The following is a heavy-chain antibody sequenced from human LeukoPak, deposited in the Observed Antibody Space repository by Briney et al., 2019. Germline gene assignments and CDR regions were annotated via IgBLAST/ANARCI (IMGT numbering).Heavy chain of an antibody. Sequence: SQTLSLTCAISGDSVSSNSAACNWIRQSPSRGLEWLVRTYYRSKWYNDYAVSLKSRITINPDTSKNHFSLQLNSVTPEDTAVYYCAREGPRIGYSDSTGYYYWGQGTLVTVSS. CDR3: AREGPRIGYSDSTGYYY. CDR1: GDSVSSNSAA. D-gene: IGHD3-22*01. J-gene: IGHJ4*02. CDR2: TYYRSKWYN. V-gene: IGHV6-1*01.